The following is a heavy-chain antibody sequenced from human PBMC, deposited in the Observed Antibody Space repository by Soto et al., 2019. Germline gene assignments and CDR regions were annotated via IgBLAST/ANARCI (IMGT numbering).Heavy chain of an antibody. D-gene: IGHD3-16*02. CDR1: GGSISSYY. CDR2: IYYSGST. J-gene: IGHJ4*02. V-gene: IGHV4-59*08. Sequence: SETLSLTCTVSGGSISSYYWSWIRQPPGKGLEWIGYIYYSGSTNYNPSLKSRVTISVDTSKNQFSLKLISVTPADTGMYYCSRHSYYAYIWGSYRSATFDYWGQGTLVTVSS. CDR3: SRHSYYAYIWGSYRSATFDY.